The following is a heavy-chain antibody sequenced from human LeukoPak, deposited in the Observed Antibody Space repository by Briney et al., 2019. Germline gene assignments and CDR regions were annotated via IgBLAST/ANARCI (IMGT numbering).Heavy chain of an antibody. CDR2: ISYDGSQK. D-gene: IGHD5-18*01. CDR3: ARGREGYSYDDAFDI. Sequence: GGSLRLSCAASGFSFSDYTLHWVRQAPGKGPEWVAVISYDGSQKYCADSVLGRFTISRDNSKNTLYLQMNSLRAEDTAVYYCARGREGYSYDDAFDIWGQGTMVTVSS. V-gene: IGHV3-30-3*01. CDR1: GFSFSDYT. J-gene: IGHJ3*02.